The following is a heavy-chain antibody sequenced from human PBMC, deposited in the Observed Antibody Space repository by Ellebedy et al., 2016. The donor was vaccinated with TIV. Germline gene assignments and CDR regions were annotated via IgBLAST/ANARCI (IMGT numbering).Heavy chain of an antibody. D-gene: IGHD3-22*01. Sequence: PGGSLRLSCAASGFTFSSYGMHWVRQAPGKGLEGVSTISNTGSRTYYADSVEGRFIISRDNSKKTLYLQMNSLRAEDTAVYYCAKGRGGGSDSSARRYYFDYWGLGTLVTVSS. V-gene: IGHV3-23*01. CDR1: GFTFSSYG. CDR2: ISNTGSRT. CDR3: AKGRGGGSDSSARRYYFDY. J-gene: IGHJ4*02.